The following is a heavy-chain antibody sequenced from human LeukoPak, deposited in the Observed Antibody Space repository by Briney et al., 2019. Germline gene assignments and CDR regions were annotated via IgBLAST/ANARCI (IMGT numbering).Heavy chain of an antibody. J-gene: IGHJ3*02. V-gene: IGHV1-18*01. CDR2: ISAYNGNT. D-gene: IGHD6-13*01. CDR1: GYTFASYG. Sequence: ASVKVSCKASGYTFASYGISWVRQAPGQGLEWMGWISAYNGNTNYAQKLQGRVTMTTDTSTSTAYMELRSLRSDDTAVYYCVRVGRAVAAAGFGAFEIWGQGTMVTVSS. CDR3: VRVGRAVAAAGFGAFEI.